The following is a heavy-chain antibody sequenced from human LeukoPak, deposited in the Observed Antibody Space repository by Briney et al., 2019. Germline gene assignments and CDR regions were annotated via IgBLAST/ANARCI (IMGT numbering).Heavy chain of an antibody. CDR1: GGSISSYY. Sequence: SETLSLTCTVSGGSISSYYWSWIRQPPGKGLEWIGYIYYSGSTNYNPSLKSRVTISVDTSKYQFSLKLSSVTAADTAVYYCARDRRDYGDYGFDPWGQGTLVTVSS. CDR3: ARDRRDYGDYGFDP. D-gene: IGHD4-17*01. V-gene: IGHV4-59*01. CDR2: IYYSGST. J-gene: IGHJ5*02.